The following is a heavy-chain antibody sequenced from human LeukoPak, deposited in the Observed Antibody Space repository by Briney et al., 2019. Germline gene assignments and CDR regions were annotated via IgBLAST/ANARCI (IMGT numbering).Heavy chain of an antibody. D-gene: IGHD4-23*01. CDR2: ISRSSSNI. Sequence: PGGSLRLSCAASGFIFSSYEMSWVRQASGKGLEWVSYISRSSSNIYYADSVKGRFTISRDNAKNSLYLHMNSLRAEDTAVYYCARDYGGSSPFDYWGQGTLVTVSS. V-gene: IGHV3-48*03. CDR1: GFIFSSYE. CDR3: ARDYGGSSPFDY. J-gene: IGHJ4*02.